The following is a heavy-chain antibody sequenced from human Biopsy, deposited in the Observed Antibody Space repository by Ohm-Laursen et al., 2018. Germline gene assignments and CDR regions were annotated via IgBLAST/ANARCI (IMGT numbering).Heavy chain of an antibody. CDR1: GFTFSSNG. Sequence: SLRLSCTASGFTFSSNGIHWVRQAPGKGLEWVAVIWYDGSNKYSADSVKGRFSISRDNSKNTVYLQMNSLRAADTAVYYCARDRYYGSESYYSHYNMDVWGQGTTVSVSS. CDR2: IWYDGSNK. CDR3: ARDRYYGSESYYSHYNMDV. J-gene: IGHJ6*02. D-gene: IGHD3-10*01. V-gene: IGHV3-33*01.